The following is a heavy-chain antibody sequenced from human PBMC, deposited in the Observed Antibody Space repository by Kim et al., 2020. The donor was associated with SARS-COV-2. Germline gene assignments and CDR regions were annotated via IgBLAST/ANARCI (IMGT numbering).Heavy chain of an antibody. J-gene: IGHJ4*02. D-gene: IGHD2-21*01. CDR2: IDGSDGTT. V-gene: IGHV3-23*01. Sequence: GGSLRLSCTTSGFTFTGHAMSWVRQAPGKGLEWVSSIDGSDGTTYYVDSVSGRFTISRDDSKNTLYLQMSALRGDDTAVYYCMKGGWGWIWDHWGQGTLV. CDR1: GFTFTGHA. CDR3: MKGGWGWIWDH.